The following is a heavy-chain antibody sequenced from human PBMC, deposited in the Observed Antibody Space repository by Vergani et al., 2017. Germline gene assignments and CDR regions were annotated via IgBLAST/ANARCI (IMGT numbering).Heavy chain of an antibody. CDR3: AGRRDGYIYYAFDI. Sequence: EVQLVQSGAEVKKPGATMKISCKVSGYTFTDHYMHWVKQAPGKGLEWMGLVDPEDGETIYAEKFKGRVTIAADTSTDTAHLELSSLRSEDTAVYYCAGRRDGYIYYAFDIWGQGTMVTVSS. V-gene: IGHV1-69-2*01. CDR1: GYTFTDHY. D-gene: IGHD5-24*01. CDR2: VDPEDGET. J-gene: IGHJ3*02.